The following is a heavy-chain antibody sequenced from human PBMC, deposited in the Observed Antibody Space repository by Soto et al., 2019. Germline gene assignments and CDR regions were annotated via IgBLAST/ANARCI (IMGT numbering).Heavy chain of an antibody. CDR1: GGSFSGYY. V-gene: IGHV4-31*11. CDR3: ARIQRITIFGVVRYYYGMDV. CDR2: IYYSGST. Sequence: SETLSLTCAVYGGSFSGYYWSWIRQHPGKGLEWIGYIYYSGSTYYNPSLKSRVTISVDTSKNQFSLKLSSVTAADTAVYYCARIQRITIFGVVRYYYGMDVWGQGTTVTVSS. J-gene: IGHJ6*02. D-gene: IGHD3-3*01.